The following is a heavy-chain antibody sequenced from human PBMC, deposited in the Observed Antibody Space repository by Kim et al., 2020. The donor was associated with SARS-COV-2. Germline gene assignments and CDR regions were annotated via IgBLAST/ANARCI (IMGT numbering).Heavy chain of an antibody. J-gene: IGHJ4*02. V-gene: IGHV1-2*06. CDR1: GFTFTGYD. CDR3: ANIGVASSGYNYLDF. Sequence: ASVKVSCKASGFTFTGYDIHWVRQAPGHGLEWMGRINTNSGDTNYAQKFKGRVTLTRDTSLTTAYMELSSLTADDTALYYCANIGVASSGYNYLDFWGQGPLVTVSS. D-gene: IGHD5-12*01. CDR2: INTNSGDT.